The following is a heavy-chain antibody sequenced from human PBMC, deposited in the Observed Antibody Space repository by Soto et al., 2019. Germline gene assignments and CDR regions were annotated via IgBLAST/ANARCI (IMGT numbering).Heavy chain of an antibody. D-gene: IGHD6-13*01. V-gene: IGHV5-51*01. CDR2: IYPGDSDT. CDR3: ARMMAASGTAFDY. CDR1: GYSFISSW. J-gene: IGHJ4*02. Sequence: PGESLKISCQASGYSFISSWIDWVRQRPGKGLEWMGIIYPGDSDTRYSQSFQGQVTISADKSTSTAYLQWSSLKASDTATYYCARMMAASGTAFDYWGQGALVTVSS.